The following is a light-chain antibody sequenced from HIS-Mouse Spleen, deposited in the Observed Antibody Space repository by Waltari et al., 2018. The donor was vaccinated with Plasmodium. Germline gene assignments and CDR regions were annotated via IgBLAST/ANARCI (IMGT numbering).Light chain of an antibody. J-gene: IGLJ3*02. CDR3: CSYAGSSTFV. V-gene: IGLV2-23*03. CDR2: EGS. CDR1: SSDVGSYNL. Sequence: QSALTQSASVSGSPGQSITISCTGTSSDVGSYNLVPWYQQHPGKAPKLMIYEGSKRPSGVSNRFSGSKSGNTASLTISGLQAEDEADYYCCSYAGSSTFVFGGGTKLTVL.